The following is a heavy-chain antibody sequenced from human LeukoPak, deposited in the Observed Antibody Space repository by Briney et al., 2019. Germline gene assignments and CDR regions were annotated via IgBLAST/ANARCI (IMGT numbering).Heavy chain of an antibody. Sequence: GEALKISCKGSGHSFTSYWISWVRQMPGKGLEWMGRIDPSDSYTNYSPSFQGHVTISADKSISTAYLQWSSLTASDTAMYYCARTSWFGVDYWGQGTLVTVSS. J-gene: IGHJ4*02. CDR3: ARTSWFGVDY. V-gene: IGHV5-10-1*01. CDR2: IDPSDSYT. CDR1: GHSFTSYW. D-gene: IGHD3-10*01.